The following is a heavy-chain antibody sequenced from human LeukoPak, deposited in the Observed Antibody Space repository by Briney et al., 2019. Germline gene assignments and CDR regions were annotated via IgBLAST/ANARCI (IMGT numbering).Heavy chain of an antibody. D-gene: IGHD6-13*01. CDR2: INPNSGGT. CDR3: ARARPGYSRAPAAFDI. J-gene: IGHJ3*02. CDR1: GGTFSSYA. Sequence: ASVKVSCKASGGTFSSYAISWVRQAPGQGLEWMGWINPNSGGTNYAQKFQGRVTMTRDTSISTAYMELSRLRSDDTAVYYCARARPGYSRAPAAFDIWGQGTMVTVSS. V-gene: IGHV1-2*02.